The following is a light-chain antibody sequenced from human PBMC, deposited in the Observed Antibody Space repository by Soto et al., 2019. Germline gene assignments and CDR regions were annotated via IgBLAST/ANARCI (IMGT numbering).Light chain of an antibody. J-gene: IGKJ4*01. CDR3: QQYYSYPFT. CDR2: AAS. Sequence: AIRMTQSPSSLSASTGDRVTITCRASQGISSYLAWYQQKPGKAPKLLIYAASTLQSGVPSRFSGSGSGTDFTLTISCLQSEDFATYYCQQYYSYPFTFGGGTKVDI. V-gene: IGKV1-8*01. CDR1: QGISSY.